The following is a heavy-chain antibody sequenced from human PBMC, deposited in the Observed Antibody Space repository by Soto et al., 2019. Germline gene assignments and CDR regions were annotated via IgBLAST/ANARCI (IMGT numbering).Heavy chain of an antibody. CDR3: AKGRSTYCSSTSCYGVVFDY. D-gene: IGHD2-2*01. CDR2: ISYDGSNK. Sequence: GGSLRLSCAASGFTFSSYGMHWVRQAPGKGLEWVAVISYDGSNKYYADSVKGRFTISRDNSKNTLYLQMNSLRAEDTAVYYCAKGRSTYCSSTSCYGVVFDYWGQGTLVTV. CDR1: GFTFSSYG. J-gene: IGHJ4*02. V-gene: IGHV3-30*18.